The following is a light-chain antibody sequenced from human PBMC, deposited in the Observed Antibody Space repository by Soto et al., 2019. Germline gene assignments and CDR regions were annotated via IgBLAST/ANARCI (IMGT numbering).Light chain of an antibody. CDR1: SSDVGGYNY. V-gene: IGLV2-11*01. CDR2: DVS. CDR3: CSYEGSYTHV. Sequence: QSALTQPRSVSGSPGQSVTISCTGTSSDVGGYNYVSWYQQHPGKAPKLMIYDVSKRPSGVPDRFSGSKSGNTASLTISGLQAEDEADYYCCSYEGSYTHVFGTGTKVTVL. J-gene: IGLJ1*01.